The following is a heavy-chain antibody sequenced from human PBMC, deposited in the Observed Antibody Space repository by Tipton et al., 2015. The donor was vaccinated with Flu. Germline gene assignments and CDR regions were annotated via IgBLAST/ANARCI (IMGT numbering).Heavy chain of an antibody. CDR3: ARGYLSGAFDI. CDR2: INHSGST. Sequence: TLSLTCAVYGGSFSGYYWSWIRQPPGEGLEWIGEINHSGSTNYNPSLKSRVTISVDTSKNQFSLKLSSVTAADTAVYYCARGYLSGAFDIWGQGTMVTVSS. CDR1: GGSFSGYY. V-gene: IGHV4-34*01. D-gene: IGHD2/OR15-2a*01. J-gene: IGHJ3*02.